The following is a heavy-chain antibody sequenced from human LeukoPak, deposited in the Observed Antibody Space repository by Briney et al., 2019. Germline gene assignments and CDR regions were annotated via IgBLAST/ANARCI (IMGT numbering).Heavy chain of an antibody. CDR1: GFTFSNYA. CDR3: AKYVRGYTYRIDY. J-gene: IGHJ4*02. Sequence: GGSLRLSCAASGFTFSNYAMTWVRQAPGKGLEWVSTISGSGGGTYYADSVKGRFTISRDNSKNTLFLQMNSLSAEDTAVYYCAKYVRGYTYRIDYWGQGTLVTVSS. D-gene: IGHD5-18*01. V-gene: IGHV3-23*01. CDR2: ISGSGGGT.